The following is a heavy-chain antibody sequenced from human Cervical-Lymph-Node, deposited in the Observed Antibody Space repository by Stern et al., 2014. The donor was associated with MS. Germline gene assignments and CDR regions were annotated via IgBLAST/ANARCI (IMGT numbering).Heavy chain of an antibody. V-gene: IGHV1-69*01. CDR3: ARDQGGIADS. CDR1: GGSFSMDS. D-gene: IGHD6-13*01. CDR2: LTPMFGTS. J-gene: IGHJ4*02. Sequence: VQLVESGAEVKKPGSSVKGSCKASGGSFSMDSISWVRQAPGQGLEWMGGLTPMFGTSNHAQTFQGRVTTTADVSTSTAYMELTSLRSEDTAVYFCARDQGGIADSWGQGTLVIVSS.